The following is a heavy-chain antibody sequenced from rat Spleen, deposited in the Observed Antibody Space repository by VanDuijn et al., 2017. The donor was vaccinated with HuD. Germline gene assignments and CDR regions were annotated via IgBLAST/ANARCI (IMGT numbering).Heavy chain of an antibody. CDR1: GFTFSDYG. CDR2: ISYGDRSGHSST. J-gene: IGHJ3*01. D-gene: IGHD1-9*01. V-gene: IGHV5-29*01. Sequence: EVQLVESGGGLVQPGRSLKLSCAASGFTFSDYGMAWVRQGPTKGLEWVATISYGDRSGHSSTYYRDSVKGRFTISRDNAKSTLYLQTDSLRSEDTATYYCATAHTTGIPHWFAYWGQGTLVTVSS. CDR3: ATAHTTGIPHWFAY.